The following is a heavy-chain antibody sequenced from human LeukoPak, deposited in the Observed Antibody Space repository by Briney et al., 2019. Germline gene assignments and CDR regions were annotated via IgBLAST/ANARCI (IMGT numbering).Heavy chain of an antibody. CDR1: GFTFSSYA. CDR2: INGSGGST. J-gene: IGHJ4*02. V-gene: IGHV3-23*01. D-gene: IGHD6-13*01. CDR3: AKDTAAAGHYYFDY. Sequence: GGSLRLSCAASGFTFSSYAMSWIRQPPGKGLEWVGAINGSGGSTYYAHSVKGRFTLSRDNSKNTLYLQMNSLRAEHTAVYYCAKDTAAAGHYYFDYWGQGTLVTVSS.